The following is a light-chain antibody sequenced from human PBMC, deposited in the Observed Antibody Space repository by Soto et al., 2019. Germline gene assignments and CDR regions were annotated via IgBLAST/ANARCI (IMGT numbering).Light chain of an antibody. J-gene: IGKJ3*01. CDR3: QQYSNWPFT. Sequence: EIVMAQSPATLSVSPGERATLSCRASQSVSSNLAWYQQKPGQAPRLLISGASTRATGIPARFSGSGSGTEFTLTISSLQSEDFAVYYCQQYSNWPFTFGPGTKVDI. V-gene: IGKV3-15*01. CDR1: QSVSSN. CDR2: GAS.